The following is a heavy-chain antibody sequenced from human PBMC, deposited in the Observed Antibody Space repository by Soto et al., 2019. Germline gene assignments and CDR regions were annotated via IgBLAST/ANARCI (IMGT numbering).Heavy chain of an antibody. CDR1: GGSISSGGYY. CDR3: ARAPTKAYDSLFDY. CDR2: IYYSGST. J-gene: IGHJ4*02. D-gene: IGHD3-22*01. V-gene: IGHV4-31*03. Sequence: QVQLQESGPGLVKPSQTLSLTCTVSGGSISSGGYYWSWIRQHPGKGLEWIGYIYYSGSTYYNPSLKSRLTISVDTSKNQFSLKLRSVTAADTAVYYCARAPTKAYDSLFDYWGQGTLVTVSS.